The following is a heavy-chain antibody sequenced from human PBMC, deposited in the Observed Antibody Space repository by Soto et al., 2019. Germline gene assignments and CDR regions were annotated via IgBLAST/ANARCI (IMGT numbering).Heavy chain of an antibody. CDR2: IWYDGSNK. CDR3: ARWGCSGSNCNLNQRSFDL. CDR1: GFIFNAYG. V-gene: IGHV3-33*01. Sequence: QVPLVESGGGVVQPGRSLRLSCAASGFIFNAYGLHWVRQAPGKGLEWVAVIWYDGSNKYYADSVKGRFTFSRDNTKNTMSLQMNSLRVEDTAVYYCARWGCSGSNCNLNQRSFDLWGQGTLVTVSS. J-gene: IGHJ4*02. D-gene: IGHD2-15*01.